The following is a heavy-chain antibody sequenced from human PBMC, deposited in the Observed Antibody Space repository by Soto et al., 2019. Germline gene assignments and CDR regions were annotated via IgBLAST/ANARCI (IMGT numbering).Heavy chain of an antibody. V-gene: IGHV3-53*01. J-gene: IGHJ6*01. Sequence: EVQLVESGGGLIQPGGSLRLSCAASGFTVSSNFMIWVRQAPGKGLEWVSVIYSDCSGGITYYADSVKGRFTISRDNTKNTLYLQMNSLGAENPAVYYCAIGRYCSGGSCPHYYGMDVW. CDR1: GFTVSSNF. CDR2: IYSDCSGGIT. CDR3: AIGRYCSGGSCPHYYGMDV. D-gene: IGHD2-15*01.